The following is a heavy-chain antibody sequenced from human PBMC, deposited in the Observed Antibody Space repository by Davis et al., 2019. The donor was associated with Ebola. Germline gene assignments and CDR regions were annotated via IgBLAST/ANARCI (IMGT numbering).Heavy chain of an antibody. Sequence: GESLKISCAASGFTFSGSAMHWVRQAPGKGLEWVAVISYDGSNKYYADSVKGRFTISRDNSKNTLYLQMNSLRAEDTAVYYCARSRDYLYYGIDVWGQGTTVTVSS. J-gene: IGHJ6*02. V-gene: IGHV3-30-3*01. D-gene: IGHD3-16*01. CDR3: ARSRDYLYYGIDV. CDR1: GFTFSGSA. CDR2: ISYDGSNK.